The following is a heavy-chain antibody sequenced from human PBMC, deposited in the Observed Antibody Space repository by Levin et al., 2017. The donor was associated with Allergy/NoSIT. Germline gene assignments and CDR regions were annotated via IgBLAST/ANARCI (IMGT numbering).Heavy chain of an antibody. V-gene: IGHV1-2*06. Sequence: ASVKVSCKASGYTFTGYYMHWLRQAPGQGLEWMGRINPNSGGTNFAQKFQGRITMTRDTSITTAYMELSNLRSDDTAVYYCARDGNSPHDYWGQGTLVTVSS. CDR1: GYTFTGYY. CDR3: ARDGNSPHDY. D-gene: IGHD1-1*01. J-gene: IGHJ4*02. CDR2: INPNSGGT.